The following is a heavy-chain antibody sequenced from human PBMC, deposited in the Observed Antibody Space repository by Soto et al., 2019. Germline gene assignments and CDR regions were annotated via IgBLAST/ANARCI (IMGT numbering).Heavy chain of an antibody. Sequence: GGSLRLSCAASGFTFSSYGMHWVRQAPGKGLEWVSSISSSSSYIYYADSVKGRFTISRDNAKNSLYLQMNSLRAEDTAVYYCARDPVAGNAFDIWGQGTMVTVSS. V-gene: IGHV3-21*01. CDR3: ARDPVAGNAFDI. J-gene: IGHJ3*02. CDR1: GFTFSSYG. CDR2: ISSSSSYI. D-gene: IGHD6-19*01.